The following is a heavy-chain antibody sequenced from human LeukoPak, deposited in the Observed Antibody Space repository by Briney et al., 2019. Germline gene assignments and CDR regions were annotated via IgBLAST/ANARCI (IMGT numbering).Heavy chain of an antibody. CDR3: ARVGYSSSSSFDP. D-gene: IGHD6-6*01. CDR1: GGSFSGYY. J-gene: IGHJ5*02. CDR2: INHSGST. Sequence: SETLSLTGAVYGGSFSGYYWSWIRQPPGKGLEWIGEINHSGSTNYNPSLKSRVTISVDTSKNQFSLKLSSVTAADTAVYYCARVGYSSSSSFDPWGQGTLVTVSS. V-gene: IGHV4-34*01.